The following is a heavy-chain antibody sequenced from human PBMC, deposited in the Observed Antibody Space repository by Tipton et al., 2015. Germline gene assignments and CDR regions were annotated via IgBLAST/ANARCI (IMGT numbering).Heavy chain of an antibody. Sequence: QLVQSGAEVTEPGESLKISCKGSGYTFIDYWIGWVRQMPGKGLEWMGVIYPGDSDTRYSPSFQGHVTISADKSISTAYLHWSSLKASDTAMYYCARRLPYFEWSKVYYFDYWGQGSPVTVSP. J-gene: IGHJ4*02. D-gene: IGHD3-9*01. CDR2: IYPGDSDT. V-gene: IGHV5-51*01. CDR3: ARRLPYFEWSKVYYFDY. CDR1: GYTFIDYW.